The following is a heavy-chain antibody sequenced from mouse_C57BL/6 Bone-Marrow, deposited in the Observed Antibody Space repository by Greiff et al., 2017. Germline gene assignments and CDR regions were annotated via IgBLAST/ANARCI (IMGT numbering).Heavy chain of an antibody. CDR2: IYPGSGST. Sequence: QVQLQQPGAELVKPGASVKMSCKASGYTFTSYWITWVKQRPGQGLAWIGDIYPGSGSTNYNEKFKSKATLTVDTSSSTAYMQLSSLTSEDSAVYFCARFYYGSSYGFAYWGQGTLVTVSA. D-gene: IGHD1-1*01. CDR3: ARFYYGSSYGFAY. CDR1: GYTFTSYW. J-gene: IGHJ3*01. V-gene: IGHV1-55*01.